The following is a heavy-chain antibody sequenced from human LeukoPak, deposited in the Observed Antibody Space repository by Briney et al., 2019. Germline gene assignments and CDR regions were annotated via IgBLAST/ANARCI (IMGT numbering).Heavy chain of an antibody. Sequence: SETLSLTCTVSGGSISSSSYYWGWIRQPPGKGLEWIGSLYYSGSTNYNPSLKSRVTISVDTSKNQFSLKLSSVTAADTAVYYCARWIGGYFDYWGQGTLVTVSS. J-gene: IGHJ4*02. V-gene: IGHV4-39*07. D-gene: IGHD3-16*01. CDR1: GGSISSSSYY. CDR3: ARWIGGYFDY. CDR2: LYYSGST.